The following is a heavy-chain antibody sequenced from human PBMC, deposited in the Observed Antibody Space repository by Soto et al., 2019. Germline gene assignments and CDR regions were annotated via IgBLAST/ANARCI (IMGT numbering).Heavy chain of an antibody. CDR3: ARDGHGITMVRGVLTDY. CDR2: ISTYNGNT. D-gene: IGHD3-10*01. CDR1: GYTFTSYD. V-gene: IGHV1-18*01. Sequence: ASVKVSCKASGYTFTSYDISWVRQAPGQGLEWMGWISTYNGNTNYAQKLQGRVTMTTDTSTSTAYMELRSLRSDDTAVYYCARDGHGITMVRGVLTDYWGQGTLVTVSS. J-gene: IGHJ4*02.